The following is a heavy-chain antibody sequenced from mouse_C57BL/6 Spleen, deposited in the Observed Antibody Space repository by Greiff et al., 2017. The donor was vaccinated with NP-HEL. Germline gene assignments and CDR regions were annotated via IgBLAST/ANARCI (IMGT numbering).Heavy chain of an antibody. Sequence: EVKLQESGPVLVKPGASVKMSCKASGYTFTDYYMNWVKQSHGKSLEWIGVINPYNGGTSYNQKFKGKATLTVDKSSSTAYMELNSLTSEDSAVYYCARYYSYWYFDVWGTGTTVTVSS. V-gene: IGHV1-19*01. CDR1: GYTFTDYY. J-gene: IGHJ1*03. D-gene: IGHD1-1*01. CDR2: INPYNGGT. CDR3: ARYYSYWYFDV.